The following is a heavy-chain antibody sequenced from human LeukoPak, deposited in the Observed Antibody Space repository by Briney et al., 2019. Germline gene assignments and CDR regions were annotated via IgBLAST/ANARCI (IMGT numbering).Heavy chain of an antibody. J-gene: IGHJ5*01. CDR3: AKDGTWIQLWFDS. CDR2: ISGSGGST. V-gene: IGHV3-23*01. D-gene: IGHD5-18*01. CDR1: GFTFSNYA. Sequence: PGGSLTLSCASSGFTFSNYAMSWVRHAPAKGLEWVSAISGSGGSTYYAYSVKGGFNIYRDNSKNALYLQMNSLRDEDTAVYYCAKDGTWIQLWFDSWGQGTLVTVSS.